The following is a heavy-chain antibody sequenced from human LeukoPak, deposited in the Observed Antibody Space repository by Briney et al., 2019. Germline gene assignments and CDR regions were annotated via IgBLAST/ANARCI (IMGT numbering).Heavy chain of an antibody. CDR1: GFTFSIYW. D-gene: IGHD3-9*01. CDR2: INGDGRTA. CDR3: AKDRLRYFDWFEAFDI. V-gene: IGHV3-74*01. J-gene: IGHJ3*02. Sequence: GGSLRLSCAVSGFTFSIYWMHWVRQAPGEGLVWVSRINGDGRTATYADSVKGRFTISRDNSKNTLYLQMNSLRAEDTAVYYCAKDRLRYFDWFEAFDIWGQGTMVTVSS.